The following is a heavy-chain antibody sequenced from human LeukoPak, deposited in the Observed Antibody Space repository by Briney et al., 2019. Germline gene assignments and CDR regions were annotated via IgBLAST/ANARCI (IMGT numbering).Heavy chain of an antibody. V-gene: IGHV1-18*01. D-gene: IGHD6-19*01. J-gene: IGHJ4*02. CDR1: GYTFTSYG. CDR3: ARGTAVAGNGDY. CDR2: ISAYNGNT. Sequence: ASVKVSCKASGYTFTSYGISWVRHAAGQGLELMGWISAYNGNTNYAQKLQGRVTMTTDTSTSTAYMELRSLRSDDTAVYYCARGTAVAGNGDYWGQGTLVTVSS.